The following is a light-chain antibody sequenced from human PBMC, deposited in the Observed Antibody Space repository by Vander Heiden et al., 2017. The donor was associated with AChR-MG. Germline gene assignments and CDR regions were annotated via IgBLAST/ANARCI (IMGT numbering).Light chain of an antibody. V-gene: IGKV3-15*01. Sequence: EIVMTQSPATLSLSPGERATLSCRASQSVSSILAWYQQKPGQAPRLLIYHISTRATGIPARFSGSGSGTEFTLTISSLQSEDFAVYYCQQHSSWPLTFGQGTKVEVK. CDR3: QQHSSWPLT. J-gene: IGKJ4*02. CDR2: HIS. CDR1: QSVSSI.